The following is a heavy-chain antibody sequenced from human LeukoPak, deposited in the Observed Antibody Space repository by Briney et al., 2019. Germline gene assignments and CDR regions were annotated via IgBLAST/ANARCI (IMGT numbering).Heavy chain of an antibody. J-gene: IGHJ4*02. CDR2: IYYSGST. CDR1: GGSISSGGYY. Sequence: PSQTLSLTCTVSGGSISSGGYYWSWIRQHPGKGLEWIGYIYYSGSTYYNPSLKSRVTISVDTSKNQFSLKLSSVTAADTAMYYCASWGGGYFDWSTEPSRAFLGWGQGTLVTVSS. V-gene: IGHV4-31*03. D-gene: IGHD3-9*01. CDR3: ASWGGGYFDWSTEPSRAFLG.